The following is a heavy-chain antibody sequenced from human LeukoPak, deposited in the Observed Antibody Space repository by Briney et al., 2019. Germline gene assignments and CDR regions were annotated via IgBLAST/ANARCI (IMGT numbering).Heavy chain of an antibody. CDR2: TYYRSKWYN. CDR3: ARVQQLGQGFHY. J-gene: IGHJ4*02. CDR1: GDSVSNNNVA. V-gene: IGHV6-1*01. D-gene: IGHD6-13*01. Sequence: SQTLSLTCAISGDSVSNNNVAWNWVRQSPSRGLEWLGRTYYRSKWYNDYAVSAKSRITITPDSSKNQVSLQLSSVSLEDTAIYFCARVQQLGQGFHYWGQGTLVTVSS.